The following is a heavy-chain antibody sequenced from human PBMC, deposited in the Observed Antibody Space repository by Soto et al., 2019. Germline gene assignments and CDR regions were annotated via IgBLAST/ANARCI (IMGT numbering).Heavy chain of an antibody. Sequence: ASVKVSCKASGYTFTSYGISWVRQAPGQGLECMGWISAYNGNTNYAQKLQGRVTMTTDTSTSTAYMELRSLRSEDTAVYYCERIPRDYDFWSGYNNNWFDPWGQGTLVTVSS. D-gene: IGHD3-3*01. J-gene: IGHJ5*02. CDR1: GYTFTSYG. CDR3: ERIPRDYDFWSGYNNNWFDP. V-gene: IGHV1-18*01. CDR2: ISAYNGNT.